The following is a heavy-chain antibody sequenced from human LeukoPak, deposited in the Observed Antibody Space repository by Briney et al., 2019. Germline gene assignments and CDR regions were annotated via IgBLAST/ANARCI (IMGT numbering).Heavy chain of an antibody. J-gene: IGHJ4*02. CDR3: GDLGSAGTDH. V-gene: IGHV3-72*01. D-gene: IGHD3-10*01. CDR2: VRNKADGYTT. CDR1: GFTISPHY. Sequence: GGSLRLSCAASGFTISPHYMDWVRQSPGQGPEWVGLVRNKADGYTTIYAASVKGRFTISRDGSKNSIYLQMDSLKTEDTAMYYCGDLGSAGTDHWGQGTLVTVSS.